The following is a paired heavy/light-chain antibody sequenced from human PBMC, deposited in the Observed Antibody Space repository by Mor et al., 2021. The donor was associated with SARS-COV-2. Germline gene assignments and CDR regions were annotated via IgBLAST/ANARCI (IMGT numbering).Heavy chain of an antibody. D-gene: IGHD3-10*01. J-gene: IGHJ4*02. CDR2: IKSKSDGGTI. CDR3: RRGFLRGDRDY. CDR1: GFPFNNAW. Sequence: EVQLVESGGGLVKPGGSLRLSCAASGFPFNNAWMTWVRQAPGKGLEWVGRIKSKSDGGTIDYAAPVKGRFTISRDDSKSTVHLQMNSLKTEDTAVYFCRRGFLRGDRDYWGQGTLVTVSS. V-gene: IGHV3-15*01.
Light chain of an antibody. CDR1: SSNIGSND. CDR3: AAWDDSLIGWA. J-gene: IGLJ3*02. Sequence: QSVLTQPPSASGTPGQRVTISCSGSSSNIGSNDVNWYQQLPGTAPKLLIYRNSQRPSGVPDRFSGSKSGTSASLAISGLQSEDESHYYCAAWDDSLIGWAFGGGTKLTVL. CDR2: RNS. V-gene: IGLV1-44*01.